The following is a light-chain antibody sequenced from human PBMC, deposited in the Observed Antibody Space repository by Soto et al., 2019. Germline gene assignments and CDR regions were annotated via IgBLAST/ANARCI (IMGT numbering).Light chain of an antibody. CDR3: QQYGSSPTWT. CDR2: GAS. V-gene: IGKV3-20*01. Sequence: DIVLTQSPGTLSLSPGERATLSCRAIQSVSSNYLAWYQQKPGQAPRLLIYGASTRATGIPDRFSGSGSGTDLTLTISRLEPEDSAVYYCQQYGSSPTWTFGQGTKVDIK. CDR1: QSVSSNY. J-gene: IGKJ1*01.